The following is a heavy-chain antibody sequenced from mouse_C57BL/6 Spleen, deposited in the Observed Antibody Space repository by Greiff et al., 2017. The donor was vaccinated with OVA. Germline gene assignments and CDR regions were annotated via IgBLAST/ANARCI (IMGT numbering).Heavy chain of an antibody. J-gene: IGHJ2*01. V-gene: IGHV5-6*01. CDR3: ARRLTGTSYYFDY. D-gene: IGHD4-1*01. Sequence: EVQLVESGGDLVKPGGSLKLSCAASGFTFSSYGMSWVRQTPDKRLEWVATISSGGSYTYYPDSVKGRFTISRDNAKNTLYLQMSSLKSEDTAMYYCARRLTGTSYYFDYWGQGTTLTVSS. CDR2: ISSGGSYT. CDR1: GFTFSSYG.